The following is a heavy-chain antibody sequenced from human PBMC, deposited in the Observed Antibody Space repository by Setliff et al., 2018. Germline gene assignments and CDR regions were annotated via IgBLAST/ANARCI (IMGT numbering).Heavy chain of an antibody. CDR2: ISPYSGKT. V-gene: IGHV1-18*01. CDR1: GGTFSNYA. J-gene: IGHJ4*02. Sequence: GASVKVSCKASGGTFSNYAVNWVRQAPGQGLEWVGWISPYSGKTDYAQKFQGRVIMTIDSSTTTVYMELQSLRSDDTAVYYCVRSSAPQVVLAADFDFWGQGTPVTVSS. D-gene: IGHD6-19*01. CDR3: VRSSAPQVVLAADFDF.